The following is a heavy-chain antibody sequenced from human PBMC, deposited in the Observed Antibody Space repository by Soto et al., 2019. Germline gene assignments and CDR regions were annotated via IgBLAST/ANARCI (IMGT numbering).Heavy chain of an antibody. D-gene: IGHD2-15*01. CDR1: GGTFSSYA. CDR3: ARDLGNGVVVPI. J-gene: IGHJ4*02. V-gene: IGHV1-69*12. CDR2: IIPIFGTA. Sequence: QVQLVQSGAEVKKPGSSVKVSCKASGGTFSSYAISWVRQAPGQGLEWMGGIIPIFGTANYAQKFQGRVTITADESTSAAYRELSSLISEDTAVDYCARDLGNGVVVPIWGQGTLVTVSS.